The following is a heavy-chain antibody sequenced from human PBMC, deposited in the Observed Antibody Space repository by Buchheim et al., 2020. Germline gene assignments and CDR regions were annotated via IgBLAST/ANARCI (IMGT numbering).Heavy chain of an antibody. V-gene: IGHV4-31*03. CDR2: IYYSGST. D-gene: IGHD2-2*01. CDR3: ARDYLIVVVPAATTYYYYGMDV. CDR1: GGSISSGGYY. Sequence: QVQLQESGPGLVKPSQTLSLTCTVSGGSISSGGYYWSWIRQHPGKGLEWIGYIYYSGSTYYNQSLKSRVTISVDTSKNQFSLKLSSVTAADTSVYYCARDYLIVVVPAATTYYYYGMDVWGQGTT. J-gene: IGHJ6*02.